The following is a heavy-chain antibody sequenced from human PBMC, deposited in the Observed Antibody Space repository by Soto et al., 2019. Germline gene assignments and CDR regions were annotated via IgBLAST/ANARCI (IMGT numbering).Heavy chain of an antibody. D-gene: IGHD3-9*01. CDR3: ASLRAGYYDILTGFGAFDI. CDR2: ISSSSRYT. V-gene: IGHV3-11*06. Sequence: HLVESGGGLVKPGGSLRLSCAASGFTFSDYFMSWIRQAPGKGLEWVSYISSSSRYTNYADSVKGRFTISRDNAKNSLYLQMNSLRAEDTAVYYCASLRAGYYDILTGFGAFDIWGQGTMVTVSS. CDR1: GFTFSDYF. J-gene: IGHJ3*02.